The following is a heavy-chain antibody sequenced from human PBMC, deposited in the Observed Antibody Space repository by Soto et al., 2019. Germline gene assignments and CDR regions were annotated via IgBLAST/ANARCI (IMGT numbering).Heavy chain of an antibody. Sequence: SETLSLTCTVSGDSISSSTCYWGWIRQPPGKGLEWIGSMFYSGNTYYNPSLKSRVTLSIDTSKNQFSLKLNSVTAADTAVYYCVSPEGYYDSSGYTLDYWGQGTLVTVSS. CDR3: VSPEGYYDSSGYTLDY. CDR2: MFYSGNT. V-gene: IGHV4-39*01. CDR1: GDSISSSTCY. J-gene: IGHJ4*02. D-gene: IGHD3-22*01.